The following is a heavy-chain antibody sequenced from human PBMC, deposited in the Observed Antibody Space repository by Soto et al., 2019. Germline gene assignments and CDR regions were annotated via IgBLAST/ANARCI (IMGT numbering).Heavy chain of an antibody. CDR3: ARPAQRCSGGSCYSRHYYYYGMDV. J-gene: IGHJ6*02. CDR2: IDPSDSYT. Sequence: GESLKISCKGSGYSFTSYWISWVRQMPGKGLEWMGRIDPSDSYTNYSPSFQGHVTISADKSISTAYLQWSSLRASDTAMYYCARPAQRCSGGSCYSRHYYYYGMDVWGQGTTVTVSS. D-gene: IGHD2-15*01. V-gene: IGHV5-10-1*01. CDR1: GYSFTSYW.